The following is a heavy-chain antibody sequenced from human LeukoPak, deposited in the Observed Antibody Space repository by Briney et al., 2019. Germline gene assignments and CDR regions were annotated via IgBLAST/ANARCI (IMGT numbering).Heavy chain of an antibody. CDR3: ARDTLEMATIQFDY. J-gene: IGHJ4*02. CDR2: ISYDGSNK. D-gene: IGHD5-24*01. Sequence: GVSLRLSCAASGFTFSSYAMHWVREAPGKGLEWVADISYDGSNKYYADSVKGRFTISRDNSKYTLYLQMNRLRAEDTAVYYCARDTLEMATIQFDYWGQGTLVTVSS. V-gene: IGHV3-30-3*01. CDR1: GFTFSSYA.